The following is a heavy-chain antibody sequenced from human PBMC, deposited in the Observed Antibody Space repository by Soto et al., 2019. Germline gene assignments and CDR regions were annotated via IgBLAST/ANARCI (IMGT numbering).Heavy chain of an antibody. Sequence: SLRLSCAASGFTFSSYAMSWVRQAPGKGLEWVSGISGSGGGTYYADSVKGRFTISRDNSKSTLYLQMNSLRAEDTAVYYCAKDNGMDVWGQGTTVTVSS. J-gene: IGHJ6*02. CDR1: GFTFSSYA. CDR3: AKDNGMDV. CDR2: ISGSGGGT. V-gene: IGHV3-23*01.